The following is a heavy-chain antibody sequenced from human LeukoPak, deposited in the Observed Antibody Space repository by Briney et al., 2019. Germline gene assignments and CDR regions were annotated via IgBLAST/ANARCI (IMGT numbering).Heavy chain of an antibody. V-gene: IGHV1-2*02. Sequence: ASVKVSCKASGYTFTGYYMHWVRQAPGQGLEWMGWINPNSGGTNYAQKFQGRVTMTRDTSISTAYMELSRLGSDDTAVYYCAREEDTAMVPFDYWGQGTLVTVSS. CDR2: INPNSGGT. D-gene: IGHD5-18*01. CDR3: AREEDTAMVPFDY. J-gene: IGHJ4*02. CDR1: GYTFTGYY.